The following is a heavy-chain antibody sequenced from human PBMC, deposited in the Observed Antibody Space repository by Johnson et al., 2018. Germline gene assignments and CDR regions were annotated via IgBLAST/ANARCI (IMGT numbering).Heavy chain of an antibody. V-gene: IGHV4-59*01. CDR1: GGSISSYY. J-gene: IGHJ3*02. CDR2: IYYSGST. D-gene: IGHD1/OR15-1a*01. CDR3: AKDRDTLTSGQRRNTDAFDI. Sequence: QVQLQESGPGLVKPSETLSLTCTVSGGSISSYYWSWIRQPPGKGLEWIGSIYYSGSTNYNPSLKNRVTISLDTSKKQFSLKLSSVTAADTAVYYCAKDRDTLTSGQRRNTDAFDIWGQGTMVTVSS.